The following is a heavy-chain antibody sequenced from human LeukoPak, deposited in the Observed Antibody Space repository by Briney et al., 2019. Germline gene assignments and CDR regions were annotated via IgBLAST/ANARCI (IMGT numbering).Heavy chain of an antibody. CDR3: ATDRGYSSGWYDGWFDP. V-gene: IGHV1-24*01. CDR2: FDPEDGET. CDR1: GYTLTELS. J-gene: IGHJ5*02. D-gene: IGHD6-19*01. Sequence: ASVKVSCKVSGYTLTELSMHWVRQAPGKGLEWMGGFDPEDGETVYAQKFQGRVTMTEDTSTVTAYMELSSLRSEDTAVYYCATDRGYSSGWYDGWFDPWGQGTLVTVSS.